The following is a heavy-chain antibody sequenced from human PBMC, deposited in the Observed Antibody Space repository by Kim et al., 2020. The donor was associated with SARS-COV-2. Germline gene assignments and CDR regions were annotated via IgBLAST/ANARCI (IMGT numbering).Heavy chain of an antibody. D-gene: IGHD4-17*01. CDR3: ARSSTTVTSRFDF. J-gene: IGHJ4*02. Sequence: SETLSLTCSVSGGSISTSNYYWGWIRQSPGKGLEWIGSIYYRGSTYYNPSLKSRVTISADTSKSQFSLKLTSVTAADTAVYYCARSSTTVTSRFDFWGQGLLVTVSS. CDR2: IYYRGST. V-gene: IGHV4-39*01. CDR1: GGSISTSNYY.